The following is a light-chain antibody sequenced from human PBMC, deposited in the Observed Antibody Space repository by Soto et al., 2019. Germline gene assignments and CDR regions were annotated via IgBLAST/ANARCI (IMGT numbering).Light chain of an antibody. V-gene: IGKV3-20*01. CDR1: QSVSSSY. CDR3: PQYGSSPLT. J-gene: IGKJ4*01. Sequence: EIVLTKSPGTLSLSPGERATLSCRASQSVSSSYLAWYQQKPGQATRLLIYGASSRATGIPDRFSGSGSGTDFTLTISRLEPEDFAVYYCPQYGSSPLTVSGGTKVEIK. CDR2: GAS.